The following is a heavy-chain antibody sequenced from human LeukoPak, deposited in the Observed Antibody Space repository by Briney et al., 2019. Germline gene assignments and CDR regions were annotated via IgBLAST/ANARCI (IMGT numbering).Heavy chain of an antibody. Sequence: SEILSLTCAVYGGSFSGYYWGWIRQPPGKGLEWIGSIYYSGSTYYNPSLKSRVTISVDTSKNQFSLKLSSVTATDTAVYYCARYGSGTLNDYWGQGILVTVSS. CDR2: IYYSGST. D-gene: IGHD3-10*01. J-gene: IGHJ4*02. CDR1: GGSFSGYY. CDR3: ARYGSGTLNDY. V-gene: IGHV4-39*01.